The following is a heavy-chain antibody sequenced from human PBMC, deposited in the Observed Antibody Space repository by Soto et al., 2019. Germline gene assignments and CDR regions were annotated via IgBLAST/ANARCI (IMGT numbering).Heavy chain of an antibody. J-gene: IGHJ5*02. Sequence: SVKVSCKASGGTFSSYTISWVRQAPGQGLEWMGRIIPILGIANYAQKFQGRVTITADKSTSTAYMELSSLRSEDTAVYYCARAETGEYSGYDLNWFDPWGQGTLVTVSS. V-gene: IGHV1-69*02. CDR1: GGTFSSYT. D-gene: IGHD5-12*01. CDR2: IIPILGIA. CDR3: ARAETGEYSGYDLNWFDP.